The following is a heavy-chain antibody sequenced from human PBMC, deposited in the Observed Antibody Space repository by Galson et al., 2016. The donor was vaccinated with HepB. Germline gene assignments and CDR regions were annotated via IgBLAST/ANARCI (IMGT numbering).Heavy chain of an antibody. CDR2: ISGSGGST. CDR3: VREGGYCYGDSCRYFDL. CDR1: GFTFSNYA. J-gene: IGHJ2*01. Sequence: SLRLSCAASGFTFSNYAMSWVRQAPGKGLEWVSTISGSGGSTWYADSVKGRLTISRDNSKNTLYLQMNSLRVEDTAVYYCVREGGYCYGDSCRYFDLWGRGTLITVSS. V-gene: IGHV3-23*01. D-gene: IGHD2-15*01.